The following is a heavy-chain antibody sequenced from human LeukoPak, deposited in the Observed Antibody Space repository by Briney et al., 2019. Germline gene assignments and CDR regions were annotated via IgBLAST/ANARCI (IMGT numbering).Heavy chain of an antibody. V-gene: IGHV3-21*06. CDR1: GFTFSSYS. D-gene: IGHD3-3*01. Sequence: GGSPRLSCVASGFTFSSYSINWVRQAPGKGLEWVSSISSSSSYIYYADSMKGRFTISRDNGENSVYLQMNSLRAEDTAVYYCARGIGRFRHGLDVWGQGTTVTVSS. CDR3: ARGIGRFRHGLDV. CDR2: ISSSSSYI. J-gene: IGHJ6*02.